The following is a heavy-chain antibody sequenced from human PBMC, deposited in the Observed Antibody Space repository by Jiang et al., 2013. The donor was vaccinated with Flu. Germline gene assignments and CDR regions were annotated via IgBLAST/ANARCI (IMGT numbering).Heavy chain of an antibody. CDR3: ARDPLRYSGYDGVFDY. J-gene: IGHJ4*02. V-gene: IGHV1-18*01. D-gene: IGHD5-12*01. Sequence: GISWVRQAPGQGLEWMGWISAYNGNTNYAQKLQGRVTMTTDTSTSTAYMELRSLRSDDTAVYYCARDPLRYSGYDGVFDYWGQGTLVTVSS. CDR2: ISAYNGNT. CDR1: G.